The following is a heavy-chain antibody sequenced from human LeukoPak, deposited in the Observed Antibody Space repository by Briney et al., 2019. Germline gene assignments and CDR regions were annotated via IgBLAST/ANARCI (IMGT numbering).Heavy chain of an antibody. J-gene: IGHJ4*02. CDR3: AKDEYYCGSGSDVFGFEY. CDR1: GFTFSSYA. D-gene: IGHD3-10*01. CDR2: ISGSGIST. Sequence: PGGSLRLSCAASGFTFSSYAMSWVRQAPGKGLEWVSAISGSGISTYYADSVKGRFTISRDNSKNTLFLQMNSLRAEDTAVYYCAKDEYYCGSGSDVFGFEYWGQGTLVTVSP. V-gene: IGHV3-23*01.